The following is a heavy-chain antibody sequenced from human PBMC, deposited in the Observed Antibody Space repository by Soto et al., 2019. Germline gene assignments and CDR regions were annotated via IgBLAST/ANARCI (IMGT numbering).Heavy chain of an antibody. D-gene: IGHD4-17*01. CDR3: ANSWTTLTTGFDF. CDR2: ISSDGSEK. CDR1: GFTPRNYA. J-gene: IGHJ4*02. Sequence: GGSLRLSCLVSGFTPRNYALPWLRQAPGKGLGWVAVISSDGSEKYYLDSVRDRFTISRDNSKNTLYLQMNNLRPEDTAMYYCANSWTTLTTGFDFWGQGALVTVSS. V-gene: IGHV3-30*18.